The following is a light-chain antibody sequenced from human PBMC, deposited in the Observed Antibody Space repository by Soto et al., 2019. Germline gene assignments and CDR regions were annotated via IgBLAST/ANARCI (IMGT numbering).Light chain of an antibody. CDR2: ENN. CDR3: GTWDSSLSAYYV. CDR1: SSKVGNNY. V-gene: IGLV1-51*02. J-gene: IGLJ1*01. Sequence: QSALTQPPSVSAAPGQKVTISCSGSSSKVGNNYLSWYQQLPGTAPKLLIYENNKRPSGIPDLFSGSKSGTSATLGITGLQTGDEADYYCGTWDSSLSAYYVFGTGTKVTVL.